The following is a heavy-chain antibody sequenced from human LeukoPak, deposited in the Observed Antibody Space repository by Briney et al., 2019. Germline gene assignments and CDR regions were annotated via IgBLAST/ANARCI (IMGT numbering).Heavy chain of an antibody. CDR3: ARRLGIAVFDY. CDR2: IYYSGST. V-gene: IGHV4-39*01. D-gene: IGHD6-19*01. CDR1: GGSISSSYYY. J-gene: IGHJ4*02. Sequence: SETLSLTCTVSGGSISSSYYYWVWIRQPPGKGLELIGSIYYSGSTYYNPSLRSRVTMSVDTSKNQFSLKMSSVTAADTAVYHCARRLGIAVFDYWGQGTLVTVSS.